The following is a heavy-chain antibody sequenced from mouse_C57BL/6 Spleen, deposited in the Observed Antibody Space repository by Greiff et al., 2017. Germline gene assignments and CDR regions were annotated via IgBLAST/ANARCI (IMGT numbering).Heavy chain of an antibody. CDR1: GYTFTSYW. Sequence: QVQLQQPGAELVRPGSSVKLSCKASGYTFTSYWMDWVKQRPGQGLEWIGNIYPSDSETHYNQKFKDKATLTVDKSSSTAYMQLSSLTSEDSAVYYCARVITTVHAMDYWGQGTSVTVSS. CDR3: ARVITTVHAMDY. V-gene: IGHV1-61*01. D-gene: IGHD1-1*01. CDR2: IYPSDSET. J-gene: IGHJ4*01.